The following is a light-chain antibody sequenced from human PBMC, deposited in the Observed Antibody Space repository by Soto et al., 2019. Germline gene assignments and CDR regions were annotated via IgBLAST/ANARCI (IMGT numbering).Light chain of an antibody. Sequence: IVLTQSPGTLSLSPGERTTLSCRASQSISRYLAWYQQKPGQGPRLLIYGASSRATGTPDRFSGSGSGTDFTLTINRLEPEDFALYYFQQYGSSPPTFGQGTKVDIK. CDR1: QSISRY. CDR3: QQYGSSPPT. CDR2: GAS. V-gene: IGKV3-20*01. J-gene: IGKJ1*01.